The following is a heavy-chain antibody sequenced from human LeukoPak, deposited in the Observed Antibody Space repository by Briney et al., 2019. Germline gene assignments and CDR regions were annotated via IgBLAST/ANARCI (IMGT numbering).Heavy chain of an antibody. CDR2: ISWNSGSI. J-gene: IGHJ4*02. Sequence: PGGSLRLSCAASGFTFDDFAMHWVRQAPGKGLEWVSGISWNSGSIGYVDSVKGRFTISRDNAKNSLYLQMHSLRPEDTALYYCAKAGYGGDNFAYWGQGTLVTVSS. CDR1: GFTFDDFA. D-gene: IGHD1-26*01. CDR3: AKAGYGGDNFAY. V-gene: IGHV3-9*01.